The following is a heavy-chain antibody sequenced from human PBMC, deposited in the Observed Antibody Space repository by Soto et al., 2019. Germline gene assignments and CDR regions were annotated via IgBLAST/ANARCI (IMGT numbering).Heavy chain of an antibody. D-gene: IGHD4-17*01. Sequence: QVQLVESGGGVVQPGRSLRLSCAASGFTFSSYAMHWVRQAPGKGLEWVAVISYDGSNKYYADSVKGRFTISRDNSKNQLYRQMNSRRAEDTAVYYCAGGGGVSYGDTVEYYGMDVWGQGTTVTVSS. J-gene: IGHJ6*02. V-gene: IGHV3-30-3*01. CDR1: GFTFSSYA. CDR2: ISYDGSNK. CDR3: AGGGGVSYGDTVEYYGMDV.